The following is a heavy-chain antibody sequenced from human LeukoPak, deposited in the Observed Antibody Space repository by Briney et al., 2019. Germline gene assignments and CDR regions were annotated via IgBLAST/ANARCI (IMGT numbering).Heavy chain of an antibody. Sequence: ASVKVSFKDSGYTLTSYVISWVRQAAGQGLEWMGWISAYNSNTNYEQKLQGRVTMTTDTSTSTAYMELRSLRSDDTAVYYCATASGTYAFDIWGQGTVVTVSS. CDR1: GYTLTSYV. V-gene: IGHV1-18*01. CDR2: ISAYNSNT. J-gene: IGHJ3*02. CDR3: ATASGTYAFDI. D-gene: IGHD3-10*01.